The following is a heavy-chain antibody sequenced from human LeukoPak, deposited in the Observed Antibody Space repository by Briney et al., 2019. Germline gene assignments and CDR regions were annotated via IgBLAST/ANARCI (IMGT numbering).Heavy chain of an antibody. CDR1: GGTISSSSFY. CDR3: ARLQAYGAGFDY. V-gene: IGHV4-39*01. Sequence: SDTLSLTCTVSGGTISSSSFYWVWKRHPPGKELVWIGSLYFGGSNYYHQSLSSRVTISVGTSKNQFSLKLSSVTAADTAVYYCARLQAYGAGFDYWGQGTVVMVSS. D-gene: IGHD4/OR15-4a*01. CDR2: LYFGGSN. J-gene: IGHJ4*02.